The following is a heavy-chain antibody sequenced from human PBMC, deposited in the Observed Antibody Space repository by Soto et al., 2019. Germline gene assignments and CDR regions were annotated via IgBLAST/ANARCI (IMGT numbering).Heavy chain of an antibody. CDR3: ARVTLKAGNWYDP. V-gene: IGHV1-2*02. CDR1: GYTFSDYF. J-gene: IGHJ5*02. CDR2: INPKSGGT. Sequence: QVQLVQSGAEVKKPGASVKVSCKASGYTFSDYFIHWVRQAPGQGFEWMGWINPKSGGTNYAQKFQGRVTMTRDTSIGTAHMELNRLTSDDTAVYYCARVTLKAGNWYDPWGQGTRVTVSS.